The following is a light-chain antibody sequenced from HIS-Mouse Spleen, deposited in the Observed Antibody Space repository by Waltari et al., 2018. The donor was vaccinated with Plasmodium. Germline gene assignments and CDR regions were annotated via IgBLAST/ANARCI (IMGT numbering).Light chain of an antibody. CDR2: DGS. CDR1: SSDVGSYNL. CDR3: CSYAGSSTNWV. V-gene: IGLV2-23*01. J-gene: IGLJ3*02. Sequence: QSALTQPASVSGSPGQSITISCTGTSSDVGSYNLVSWYQQHPGKAPKLMIYDGSKRPAGVSNSFSGSKAGNTASLTIAGRQAEDEADYYCCSYAGSSTNWVFGGGTKLTVL.